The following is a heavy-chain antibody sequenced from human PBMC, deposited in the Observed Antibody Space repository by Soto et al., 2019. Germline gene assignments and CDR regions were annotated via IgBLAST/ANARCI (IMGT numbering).Heavy chain of an antibody. V-gene: IGHV4-4*07. Sequence: SETLSLTCTVSGGSISNYYRNWIRQPAGKGLEWIGRIDTSGSTNYNPSLKSRVTMSVDTSKQEFSLKLSSVTAADTALYYCARGGQDFWSGPFDYWGRGALVTVSS. CDR3: ARGGQDFWSGPFDY. CDR1: GGSISNYY. J-gene: IGHJ4*02. CDR2: IDTSGST. D-gene: IGHD3-3*01.